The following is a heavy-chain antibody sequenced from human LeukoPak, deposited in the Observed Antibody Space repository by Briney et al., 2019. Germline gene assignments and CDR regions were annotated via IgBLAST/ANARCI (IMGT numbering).Heavy chain of an antibody. CDR2: IYYSGSA. CDR1: GGSISSGDYY. D-gene: IGHD2-2*03. J-gene: IGHJ4*02. V-gene: IGHV4-30-4*01. Sequence: PSQTLSLTCTVSGGSISSGDYYWSWIRQPPGKGLEWIGYIYYSGSAYYNPSLKSRVTISVDTSKNQFSLKLSSVIAADTAVYYCARGLARFHGSASDYWGQGALVTVSS. CDR3: ARGLARFHGSASDY.